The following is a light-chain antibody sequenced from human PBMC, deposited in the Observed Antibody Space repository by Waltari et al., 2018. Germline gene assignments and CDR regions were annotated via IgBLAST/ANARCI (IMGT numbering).Light chain of an antibody. Sequence: DIQMTQSPSSLSASVGDRVTITCRASQDISNWLAWYQQKSGKAPKLLIYKASSLQSGVPSRFSGSGSGTDFTLTISSLQPEDFATYYCQQYSNLPRTFGQGNKVDIK. J-gene: IGKJ1*01. CDR3: QQYSNLPRT. V-gene: IGKV1-12*01. CDR1: QDISNW. CDR2: KAS.